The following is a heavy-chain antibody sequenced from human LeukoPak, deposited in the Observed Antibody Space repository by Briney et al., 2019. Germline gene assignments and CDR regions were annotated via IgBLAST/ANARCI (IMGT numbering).Heavy chain of an antibody. CDR1: GFTFSSYG. V-gene: IGHV3-30*18. CDR3: AKDNGIYYYYYYGMDV. J-gene: IGHJ6*02. CDR2: ISYDGSNK. Sequence: PGGSLRLSCAASGFTFSSYGMHWVRQAPGKGLEWVAVISYDGSNKYYADSVKGRFTISRDNSKNTLYLQMNSLRAEDTAVYYCAKDNGIYYYYYYGMDVWGQGTTVTVSS.